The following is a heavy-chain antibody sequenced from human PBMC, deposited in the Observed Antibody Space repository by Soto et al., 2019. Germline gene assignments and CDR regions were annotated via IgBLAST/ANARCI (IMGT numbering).Heavy chain of an antibody. V-gene: IGHV4-39*01. J-gene: IGHJ6*02. CDR1: GGSISRSSYY. Sequence: SEALCLTWTVSGGSISRSSYYWGWIRQPPGKGLEWIGSTYYSGSTYYNPSLKSRVTISVDTSKNQFSLKLSSVTAADTAVYYCARQPATTYGSAGPPDVWGQGTTVTVS. CDR3: ARQPATTYGSAGPPDV. D-gene: IGHD3-10*01. CDR2: TYYSGST.